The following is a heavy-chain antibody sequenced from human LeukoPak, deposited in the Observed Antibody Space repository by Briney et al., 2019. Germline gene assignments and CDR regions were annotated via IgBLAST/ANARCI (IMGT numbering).Heavy chain of an antibody. V-gene: IGHV4-59*12. D-gene: IGHD1-26*01. CDR2: IYYSGST. CDR3: ARDGGRSGSSRPFDY. J-gene: IGHJ4*02. CDR1: GGSISSYY. Sequence: SETLSLTCTVSGGSISSYYWSWIRQPPGKGLEWIGYIYYSGSTNYNPSLKSRVTISVDTSKNQFSLKLSSVTAADTAVYYCARDGGRSGSSRPFDYWGQGTLVTVSS.